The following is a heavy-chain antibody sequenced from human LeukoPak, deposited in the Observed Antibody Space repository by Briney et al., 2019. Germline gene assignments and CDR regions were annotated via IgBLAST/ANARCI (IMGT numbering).Heavy chain of an antibody. Sequence: PGRSLSLSCAASGFTFSSFGMHWVRQAPGKGLEWVAVIGYDGSNKYYADSVKGRFTISRDNSKNTLYLKMNSLRAEDTAVYYCARDGDITPTDVWGQGTTVTVSS. D-gene: IGHD2-15*01. V-gene: IGHV3-33*01. CDR1: GFTFSSFG. CDR3: ARDGDITPTDV. J-gene: IGHJ6*02. CDR2: IGYDGSNK.